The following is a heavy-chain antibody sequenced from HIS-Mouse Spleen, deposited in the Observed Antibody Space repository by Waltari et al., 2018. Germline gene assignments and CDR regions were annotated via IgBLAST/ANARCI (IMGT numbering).Heavy chain of an antibody. D-gene: IGHD3-10*01. J-gene: IGHJ6*02. CDR1: GYTFTVYY. CDR2: INPNSGGT. CDR3: ARDYYGSGSYYYYYGMDV. V-gene: IGHV1-2*02. Sequence: QVQLVQSGAEVKKPGASVKVSCKASGYTFTVYYLHWVGQGPGQGLEWMGWINPNSGGTNYAQKFQGRVTMTRDTSISTAYMELSRLRSDDTAVYYCARDYYGSGSYYYYYGMDVWGQGTTVTVSS.